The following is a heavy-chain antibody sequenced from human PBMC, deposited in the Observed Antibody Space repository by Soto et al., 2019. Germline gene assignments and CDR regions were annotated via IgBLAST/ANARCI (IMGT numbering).Heavy chain of an antibody. CDR3: ARLHGYCISSSCHGHYAMDV. D-gene: IGHD2-2*01. CDR2: ISYSGST. CDR1: GASITTYY. Sequence: SETLSLTCTVSGASITTYYWSWIRQPPGKGLDWIGYISYSGSTDYNPSLNSRVTVSVDTSKNQFSLKVTSVTAADTAVYYCARLHGYCISSSCHGHYAMDVWGQGTTVTVSS. V-gene: IGHV4-59*08. J-gene: IGHJ6*02.